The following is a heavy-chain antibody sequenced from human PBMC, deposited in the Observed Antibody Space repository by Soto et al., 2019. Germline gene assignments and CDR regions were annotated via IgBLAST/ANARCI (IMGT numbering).Heavy chain of an antibody. V-gene: IGHV1-69*13. CDR3: ARSRPRQVVTAIDY. CDR1: GGIFSSYA. J-gene: IGHJ4*02. D-gene: IGHD2-21*02. CDR2: IIPIFGTA. Sequence: SVKVSCKASGGIFSSYAISWVRQAPGQGLEWMGGIIPIFGTANYAQKFQGRVTITADESTSTAYMELSSLRSEDTAVYYCARSRPRQVVTAIDYWGQGTLVTVCS.